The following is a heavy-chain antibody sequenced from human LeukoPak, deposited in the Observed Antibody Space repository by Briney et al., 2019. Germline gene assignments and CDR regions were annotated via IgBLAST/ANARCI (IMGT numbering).Heavy chain of an antibody. V-gene: IGHV4-4*07. J-gene: IGHJ4*02. Sequence: SETLSLTCTVSGGSISSYYWSWIRQPAGEGLEWIGRMYTSGETNYNPTLKSRITISLDTSKNQFSLRLSSVTAADTAVYYCAAGSQSTALIKWGQGTLVTVSS. CDR1: GGSISSYY. CDR2: MYTSGET. D-gene: IGHD5-18*01. CDR3: AAGSQSTALIK.